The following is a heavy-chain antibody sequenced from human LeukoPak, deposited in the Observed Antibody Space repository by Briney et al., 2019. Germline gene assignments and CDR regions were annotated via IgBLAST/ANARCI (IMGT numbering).Heavy chain of an antibody. Sequence: GGSLRLSCAASGFTFSSFWMSWVRQAPGKGLEWVANIKQDGSEKYYVDSVKGRFTISRDNAKNSLYLQMNSLRAEDTAVYYCARLDTSDWAWYFDLWGRGSLVTVSS. CDR2: IKQDGSEK. CDR3: ARLDTSDWAWYFDL. D-gene: IGHD6-19*01. CDR1: GFTFSSFW. V-gene: IGHV3-7*03. J-gene: IGHJ2*01.